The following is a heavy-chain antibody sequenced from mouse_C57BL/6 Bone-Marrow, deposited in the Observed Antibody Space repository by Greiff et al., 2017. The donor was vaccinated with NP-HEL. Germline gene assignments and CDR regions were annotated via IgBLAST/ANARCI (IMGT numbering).Heavy chain of an antibody. J-gene: IGHJ4*01. V-gene: IGHV1-74*01. CDR3: ARYRSNYFYAMDY. CDR2: IHPSDSDT. CDR1: GYTFTSYW. D-gene: IGHD2-5*01. Sequence: QVQLQQPGAELVKPGASVKVSCKASGYTFTSYWMHWVKQRPGQGLEWIGRIHPSDSDTNYNEKFKSKATLTVDKSSSTAYMQLSSLTSEDSAVYYCARYRSNYFYAMDYWGQGTSVTVSS.